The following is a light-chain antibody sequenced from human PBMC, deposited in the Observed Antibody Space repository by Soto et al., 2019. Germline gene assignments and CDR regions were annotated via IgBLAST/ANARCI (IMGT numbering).Light chain of an antibody. Sequence: EIVSTQSPATLSFSRGERATISCSASHSFSNNYLAWYQQKPGQAPRLLIYGASSRATGIPDRFSGSVSGTDFTLTITRLEPEDFAVFYCQQYGSSEIIFGQGTRLEV. CDR2: GAS. V-gene: IGKV3-20*01. CDR1: HSFSNNY. J-gene: IGKJ5*01. CDR3: QQYGSSEII.